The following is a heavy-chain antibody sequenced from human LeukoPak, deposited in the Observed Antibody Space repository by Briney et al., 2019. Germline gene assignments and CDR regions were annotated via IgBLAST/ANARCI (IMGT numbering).Heavy chain of an antibody. CDR1: GVSISSYY. CDR3: ARGPDASGYYSNWFDP. J-gene: IGHJ5*02. Sequence: NPSETLSLTCTVSGVSISSYYWSWVRQPPGKGLEWVGYIYYTGSTNYNSSLKSRVTISVDTSKNQFSLKVSSVTAADTAVYYCARGPDASGYYSNWFDPWGQGNLVTVSS. CDR2: IYYTGST. V-gene: IGHV4-59*01. D-gene: IGHD3-22*01.